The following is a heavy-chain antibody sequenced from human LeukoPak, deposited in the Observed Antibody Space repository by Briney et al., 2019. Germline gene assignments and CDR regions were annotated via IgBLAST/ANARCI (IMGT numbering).Heavy chain of an antibody. J-gene: IGHJ4*02. CDR1: GFTFSSYA. CDR2: ISGSGGST. D-gene: IGHD1-26*01. Sequence: HPGGSLRLSCAASGFTFSSYAMSWVRQAPGKGLEWVSGISGSGGSTYYADSVKGRFTISRDNSKNTLYLQMNSLRAEDTAVYYCAKGSRDSGVFDYWGQGTLVTVSS. V-gene: IGHV3-23*01. CDR3: AKGSRDSGVFDY.